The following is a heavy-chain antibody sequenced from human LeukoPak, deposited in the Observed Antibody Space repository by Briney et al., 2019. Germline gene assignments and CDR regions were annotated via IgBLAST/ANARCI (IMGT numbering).Heavy chain of an antibody. Sequence: PSETLSLTCTVSGGSISSSSYYWGWIRQPPGKGLEWIGSIYYSGSTYYNPSLKSRVTISVDTSKNQFSLKLSSVTAADTAVYYCAREDGDYGATYFDYWGQGTLVTVPS. CDR2: IYYSGST. CDR1: GGSISSSSYY. J-gene: IGHJ4*02. V-gene: IGHV4-39*07. D-gene: IGHD4-17*01. CDR3: AREDGDYGATYFDY.